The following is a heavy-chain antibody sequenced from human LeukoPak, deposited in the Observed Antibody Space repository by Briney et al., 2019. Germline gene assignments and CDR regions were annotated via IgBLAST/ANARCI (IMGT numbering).Heavy chain of an antibody. CDR3: ATSYGDTLDY. J-gene: IGHJ4*02. CDR1: GFTFDDYA. V-gene: IGHV3-9*01. D-gene: IGHD4-17*01. Sequence: GGSLRLSCAASGFTFDDYAMHWVRQAPGKGLEWVSGISWNSGSIGYADSVKGRFTIFRDNAENSLYLQMNSLRAEDTALYYCATSYGDTLDYWGQGTLVTVSS. CDR2: ISWNSGSI.